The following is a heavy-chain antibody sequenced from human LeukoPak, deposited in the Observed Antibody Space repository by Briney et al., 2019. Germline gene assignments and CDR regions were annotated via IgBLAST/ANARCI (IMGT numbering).Heavy chain of an antibody. CDR3: ARDAYHGRESPDY. J-gene: IGHJ4*02. V-gene: IGHV3-33*08. Sequence: PGGSLRLSCAASGFAFSFYAMSWLRQPPGKGLEWVAVIWYDGRDKYYADPVRGRFTISRDNSKNTLYLQMNSLRAEDTAVYYCARDAYHGRESPDYWGQGTLVSVSS. D-gene: IGHD1-14*01. CDR1: GFAFSFYA. CDR2: IWYDGRDK.